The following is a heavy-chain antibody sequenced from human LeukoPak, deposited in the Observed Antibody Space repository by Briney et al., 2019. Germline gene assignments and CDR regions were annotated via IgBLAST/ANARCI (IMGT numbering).Heavy chain of an antibody. V-gene: IGHV5-51*01. CDR2: IYPGDSDT. Sequence: GESLKISCQGSGYSFTSYWIGWVRQMPGKGLEWMGIIYPGDSDTRYSPSFQGQVTISADKSISTAYLQWSSLKASDTAMYYCARHSYCSSTTCYYYYGMDVWGQGTTVTGSS. CDR1: GYSFTSYW. J-gene: IGHJ6*02. CDR3: ARHSYCSSTTCYYYYGMDV. D-gene: IGHD2-2*01.